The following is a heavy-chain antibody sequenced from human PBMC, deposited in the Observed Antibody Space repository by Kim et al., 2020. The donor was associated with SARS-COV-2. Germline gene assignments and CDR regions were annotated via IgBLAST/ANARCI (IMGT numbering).Heavy chain of an antibody. CDR3: AKDEAWRDYVWGSYCYTGGVY. Sequence: GGSLRLSCAASGFTFGDYAMHWVRQAPGKGLEWVSGICWNSGSIGYADSVKGRFTISRDNAKNSLYLQMNRLRAEDTALYYCAKDEAWRDYVWGSYCYTGGVYWGQGTLVTVSS. CDR1: GFTFGDYA. J-gene: IGHJ4*02. V-gene: IGHV3-9*01. CDR2: ICWNSGSI. D-gene: IGHD3-16*02.